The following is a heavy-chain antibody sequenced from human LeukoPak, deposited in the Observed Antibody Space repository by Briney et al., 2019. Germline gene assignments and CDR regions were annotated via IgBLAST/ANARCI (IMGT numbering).Heavy chain of an antibody. CDR3: ARDRCTSTRCYTPDAFDI. J-gene: IGHJ3*02. Sequence: GGSLRLSCAASGFTISSHWMSWVRQAPGKGLEWVANIKQDGSEKYYVDSVKGRFTISRDNAKNSLSLQMNTLRAEDTAVYYCARDRCTSTRCYTPDAFDIWGQGTMVTVSS. CDR2: IKQDGSEK. CDR1: GFTISSHW. D-gene: IGHD2-2*02. V-gene: IGHV3-7*01.